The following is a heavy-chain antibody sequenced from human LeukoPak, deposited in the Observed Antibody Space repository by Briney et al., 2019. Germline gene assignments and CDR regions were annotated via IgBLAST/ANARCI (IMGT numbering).Heavy chain of an antibody. CDR2: IKKDGSEK. V-gene: IGHV3-7*02. D-gene: IGHD6-6*01. CDR1: GFSFSSYR. CDR3: ARARPDYFDY. J-gene: IGHJ4*02. Sequence: GGSLRLSCAVSGFSFSSYRMTWVRQAPRKGLEWVCNIKKDGSEKYYVDSVKGRFTVSRDNGKDSLYLQMNSLRAEDTAVYYCARARPDYFDYWGQGSLVTVSS.